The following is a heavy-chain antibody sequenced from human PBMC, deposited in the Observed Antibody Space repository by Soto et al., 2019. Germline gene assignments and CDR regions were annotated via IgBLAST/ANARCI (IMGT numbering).Heavy chain of an antibody. J-gene: IGHJ5*02. V-gene: IGHV3-11*06. CDR3: SRGGGGGLFDL. D-gene: IGHD2-21*01. Sequence: QVHLVESGGFVKPGGSLRLSCATSGFTFSDYYMSWIRQAPGKGLEFVSYISPKGTYRTYADSVKGRFTISRDNAKNSLYLQVNSLRAEDTAVYYCSRGGGGGLFDLWGQGTFVTVSS. CDR1: GFTFSDYY. CDR2: ISPKGTYR.